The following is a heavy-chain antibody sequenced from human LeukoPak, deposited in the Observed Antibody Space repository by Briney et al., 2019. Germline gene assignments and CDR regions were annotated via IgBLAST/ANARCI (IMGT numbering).Heavy chain of an antibody. D-gene: IGHD5-12*01. CDR1: GASTSSLS. CDR3: ARHGGETIVATILHAFDI. V-gene: IGHV4-59*08. J-gene: IGHJ3*02. Sequence: SETLSLTCTVSGASTSSLSWSWIRQPPGKGLEWIGYIHYSGSTNYNSSLKSRVTISVDTSKNQFSLKLSSVTAADTAVYYCARHGGETIVATILHAFDIWGQGTMVTVSS. CDR2: IHYSGST.